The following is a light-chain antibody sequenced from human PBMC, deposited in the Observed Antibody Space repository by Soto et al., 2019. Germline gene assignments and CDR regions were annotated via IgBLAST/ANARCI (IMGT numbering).Light chain of an antibody. CDR1: QSVSSC. CDR2: DAS. J-gene: IGKJ5*01. CDR3: QQRSNWSIT. V-gene: IGKV3-11*01. Sequence: DMVWTQCPATLPLSPGERASLSCRASQSVSSCLAWYQQKPGQAPRLLIYDASNRATGIPARFSGSESGTDFTLTISCLEPEDFAVYYCQQRSNWSITFGQGTRLEIK.